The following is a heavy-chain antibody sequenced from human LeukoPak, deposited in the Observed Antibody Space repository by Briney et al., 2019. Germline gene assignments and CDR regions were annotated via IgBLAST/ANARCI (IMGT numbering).Heavy chain of an antibody. J-gene: IGHJ4*02. CDR1: GFTFSSYW. CDR2: IKQVGSEK. CDR3: ARTVGVDYYDSSGYEP. D-gene: IGHD3-22*01. V-gene: IGHV3-7*01. Sequence: GGSLRLSCAASGFTFSSYWMSWVRQAPGKGLEWVANIKQVGSEKYYVDSVKGRFTISRDNPKNSLYLQMNSLRAEDTAVYYCARTVGVDYYDSSGYEPWGQGTLVTVSS.